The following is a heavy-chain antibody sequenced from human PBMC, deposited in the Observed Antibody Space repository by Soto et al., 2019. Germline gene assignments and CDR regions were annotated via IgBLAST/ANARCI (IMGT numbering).Heavy chain of an antibody. CDR2: INAGNGNT. CDR3: ARAEVAGITAGAFDI. V-gene: IGHV1-3*01. J-gene: IGHJ3*02. CDR1: GYTFTSYA. Sequence: ASVKVSCKASGYTFTSYAMHWVRQAPGQRLEWMGWINAGNGNTKYSQKFQGRVTITRDTSASTAYMELSSLRSEDTAVYYCARAEVAGITAGAFDIWGQGTMVTVSS. D-gene: IGHD6-19*01.